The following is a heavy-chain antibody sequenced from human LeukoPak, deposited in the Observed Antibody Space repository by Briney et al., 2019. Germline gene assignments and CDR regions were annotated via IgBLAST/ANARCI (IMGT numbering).Heavy chain of an antibody. J-gene: IGHJ6*03. CDR3: ARGAIQLWLKPYYYYYYMDV. Sequence: ASVKVSCKASGYTFTSYGISWVRQAPGQGLEWMGWISANNGNTNYAQKLQGRVTMTTDTSTSTAYMELRSLRSEDTAVYYCARGAIQLWLKPYYYYYYMDVWGKGTTVTVSS. CDR1: GYTFTSYG. CDR2: ISANNGNT. D-gene: IGHD5-18*01. V-gene: IGHV1-18*01.